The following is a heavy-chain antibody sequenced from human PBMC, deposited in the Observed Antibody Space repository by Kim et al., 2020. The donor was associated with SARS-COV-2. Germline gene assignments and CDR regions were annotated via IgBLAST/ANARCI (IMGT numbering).Heavy chain of an antibody. D-gene: IGHD5-12*01. CDR3: ARHPLIVATIVDY. CDR1: GGSISSSSYY. J-gene: IGHJ4*02. CDR2: IYYSGST. V-gene: IGHV4-39*01. Sequence: SETLSLTCTVSGGSISSSSYYWGWIRQPPGKGLEWIGSIYYSGSTYYNPSLKSRVTISVDTSKNQFSLKLSSVTAADTAVYYCARHPLIVATIVDYWGQG.